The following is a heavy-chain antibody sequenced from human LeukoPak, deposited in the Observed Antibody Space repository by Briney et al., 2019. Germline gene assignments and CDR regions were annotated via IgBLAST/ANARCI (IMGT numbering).Heavy chain of an antibody. CDR3: AKLFRALGSRTTSDY. V-gene: IGHV3-23*01. J-gene: IGHJ4*02. Sequence: PGGSLRLSCAASGFTFSSYAMSWVRQAPGKGLEWVSAIGGSGGSTYYADSVKGRFTISRDNSKNTLYLQMNSLRAEDTAVYYCAKLFRALGSRTTSDYWGQGTLVTASS. D-gene: IGHD2/OR15-2a*01. CDR2: IGGSGGST. CDR1: GFTFSSYA.